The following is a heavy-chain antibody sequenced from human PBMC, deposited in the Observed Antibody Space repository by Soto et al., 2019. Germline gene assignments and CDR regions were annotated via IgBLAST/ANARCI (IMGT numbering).Heavy chain of an antibody. CDR3: AKDSPRSSSWFFSRFDP. D-gene: IGHD6-13*01. V-gene: IGHV3-23*01. J-gene: IGHJ5*02. CDR2: ISGSGGST. Sequence: EVQLLESGGGLVQPGGSLRLSCAASGFTFSSYAMSWVRQAPGKGLEWVSAISGSGGSTYYADSVKGRFTISRDNSKNTLYLQMNSLRAEDTAVYYCAKDSPRSSSWFFSRFDPWGQGTLVTVSS. CDR1: GFTFSSYA.